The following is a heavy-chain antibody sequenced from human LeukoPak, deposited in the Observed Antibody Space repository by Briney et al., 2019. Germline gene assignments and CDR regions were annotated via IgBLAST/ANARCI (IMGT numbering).Heavy chain of an antibody. CDR3: AGESFDI. CDR1: GFTFSNYA. CDR2: ISKDGSMK. Sequence: GGSLRLSCAASGFTFSNYAMDWVRQAPGKGLEWVAVISKDGSMKYYPDSVQGRFTVSRDNSENTLHLQMNSLKTEDTAVYYCAGESFDIWGQGTMVTVSS. V-gene: IGHV3-30*04. J-gene: IGHJ3*02.